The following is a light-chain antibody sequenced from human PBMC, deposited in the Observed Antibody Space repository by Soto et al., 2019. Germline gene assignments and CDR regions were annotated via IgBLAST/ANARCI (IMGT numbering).Light chain of an antibody. CDR2: TAS. V-gene: IGKV1-39*01. CDR3: QQTYSTFNS. Sequence: DIQVTQSPSSLSASVGDRVTITCRASQSIRTYLNWYQQRPGKPPKLLIHTASPLQSGVPSRFSGSGSGTEFTLPISSLQPEDFATYYCQQTYSTFNSFGQGTKLEIK. J-gene: IGKJ2*03. CDR1: QSIRTY.